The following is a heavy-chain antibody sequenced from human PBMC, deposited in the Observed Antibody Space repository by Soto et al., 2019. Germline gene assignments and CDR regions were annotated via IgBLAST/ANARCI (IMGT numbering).Heavy chain of an antibody. CDR2: IYHSGST. Sequence: PSETLSLTCAVSGGSISSGGYSWSWIRQPPGKGLEWIGYIYHSGSTYYNPSLKSRVTISVDRSKNQYSLKLSSVTAADTAVYYCARLPIAVEGYYYGMDVWGQGTTVTVSS. J-gene: IGHJ6*02. CDR3: ARLPIAVEGYYYGMDV. V-gene: IGHV4-30-2*01. D-gene: IGHD6-19*01. CDR1: GGSISSGGYS.